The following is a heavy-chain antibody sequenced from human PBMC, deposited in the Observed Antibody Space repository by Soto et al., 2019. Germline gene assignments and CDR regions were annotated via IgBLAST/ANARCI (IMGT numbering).Heavy chain of an antibody. CDR3: ARVHIVVVTATYYYYYGMDV. Sequence: SVKVSCKASGGTFSSYAISWVRQAPGQGLEWTGGIIPIFGTANYAQKFQGRVTITADKSTSTAYMELSSLRSEDTAVYYCARVHIVVVTATYYYYYGMDVWGQGTTVTV. V-gene: IGHV1-69*06. CDR1: GGTFSSYA. D-gene: IGHD2-21*02. J-gene: IGHJ6*02. CDR2: IIPIFGTA.